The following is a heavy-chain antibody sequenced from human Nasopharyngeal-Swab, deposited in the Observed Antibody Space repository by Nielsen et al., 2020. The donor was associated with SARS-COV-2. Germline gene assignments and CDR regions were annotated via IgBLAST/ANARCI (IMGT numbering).Heavy chain of an antibody. J-gene: IGHJ5*02. V-gene: IGHV4-61*02. CDR2: IYTSSIT. CDR3: ARDYGLRYFDWLRGGFDP. CDR1: GCSISSGNFN. D-gene: IGHD3-9*01. Sequence: SETLSLSCTASGCSISSGNFNWIRKPQPPGQGLEWFGRIYTSSITNYNPSLKSRVTISVDTSKNQFSLKLSSVTAADTAVYYCARDYGLRYFDWLRGGFDPWGQGTLVTVSS.